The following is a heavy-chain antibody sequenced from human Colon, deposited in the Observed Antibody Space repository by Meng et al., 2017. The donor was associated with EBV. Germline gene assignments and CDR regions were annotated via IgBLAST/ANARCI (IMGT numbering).Heavy chain of an antibody. CDR1: GVSISSNIR. J-gene: IGHJ4*02. Sequence: QGQLQESGPGLLKPSVTLSLTCGVSGVSISSNIRWTWVRQSPGKGLEWIGDIDDSGSTNYNPSLNSRISISLDKSKNHFSLKVNSVTAADTAVYYCARGKQDAWELLAYWGQGALVTVSS. CDR2: IDDSGST. V-gene: IGHV4-4*02. D-gene: IGHD1-26*01. CDR3: ARGKQDAWELLAY.